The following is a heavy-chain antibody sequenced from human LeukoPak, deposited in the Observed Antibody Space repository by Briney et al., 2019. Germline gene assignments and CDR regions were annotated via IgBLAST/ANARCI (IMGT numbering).Heavy chain of an antibody. V-gene: IGHV3-23*01. J-gene: IGHJ4*02. Sequence: GGSLRLSCAASGFTFSNYAMSWVRQAPGKGLEWVSSISDSGVNTYYADSVKGRFTISRDNSKNTLYLQMNSLRAEDTAVYYCAKGALTTVVTYYFDYWGQGTLVTVSS. CDR2: ISDSGVNT. CDR3: AKGALTTVVTYYFDY. D-gene: IGHD4-23*01. CDR1: GFTFSNYA.